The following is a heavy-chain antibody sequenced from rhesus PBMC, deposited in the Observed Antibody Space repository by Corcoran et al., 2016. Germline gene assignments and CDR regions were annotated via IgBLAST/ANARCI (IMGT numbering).Heavy chain of an antibody. CDR1: GGSISGYYY. CDR3: ARSRIAAAGTSGAFDF. V-gene: IGHV4-73*01. Sequence: QVQLQQWGEGLVKPSETLSLTCAVYGGSISGYYYWSWIRQPPGKGLAWIGDIYGNSASTNYNPYLKNRVTSSKDTSKNRFSLKLSSVTAADTAVYYCARSRIAAAGTSGAFDFWGQGLRVTVSS. CDR2: IYGNSAST. J-gene: IGHJ3*01. D-gene: IGHD6-25*01.